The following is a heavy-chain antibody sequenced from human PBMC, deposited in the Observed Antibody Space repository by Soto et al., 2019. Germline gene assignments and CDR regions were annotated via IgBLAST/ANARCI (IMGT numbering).Heavy chain of an antibody. CDR1: GFTFSSYG. D-gene: IGHD5-18*01. J-gene: IGHJ6*02. V-gene: IGHV3-30*03. Sequence: QVQLVESGGGVVQPGRSLRLSCAASGFTFSSYGMHWVRQAPGKGLEWVAVISYDGSNKYYADSVKGRFTISRDNSKNTLYMQMTRLTAEHTAVYYCATAWDRDTARDTDGMAVWGQGTTVTVSS. CDR3: ATAWDRDTARDTDGMAV. CDR2: ISYDGSNK.